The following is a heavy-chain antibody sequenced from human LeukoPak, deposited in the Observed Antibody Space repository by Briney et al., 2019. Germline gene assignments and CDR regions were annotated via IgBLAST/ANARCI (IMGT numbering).Heavy chain of an antibody. J-gene: IGHJ6*03. D-gene: IGHD3-3*01. CDR3: TTGHFLEWLVYYYYMDV. CDR1: GFTFSNAW. V-gene: IGHV3-15*01. CDR2: IKSKTDGGTT. Sequence: GGSLRLSCAASGFTFSNAWMSWVRQAPGKGLEWVGRIKSKTDGGTTDYAAPVKGRFTISRDDSKNTLYLQMNSLKTEDTAVYYCTTGHFLEWLVYYYYMDVWGKGITVTVSS.